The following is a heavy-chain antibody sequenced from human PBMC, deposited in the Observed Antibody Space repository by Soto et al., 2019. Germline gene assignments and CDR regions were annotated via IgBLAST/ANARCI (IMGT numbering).Heavy chain of an antibody. V-gene: IGHV4-59*01. CDR1: GGSISSYY. J-gene: IGHJ3*02. D-gene: IGHD3-10*01. Sequence: PSETLSLTCTVSGGSISSYYWSWIRQPPGKGLEWIGYIYYSGSTNYNPSLKSRVTISVDTSKNQFSLKLSSVTAADTAVYYCARETYYYGSGSRAGAFDIWGQGTMVTVS. CDR2: IYYSGST. CDR3: ARETYYYGSGSRAGAFDI.